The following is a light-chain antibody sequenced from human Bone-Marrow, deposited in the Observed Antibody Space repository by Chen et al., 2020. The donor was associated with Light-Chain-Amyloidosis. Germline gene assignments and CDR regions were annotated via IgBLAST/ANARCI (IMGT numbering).Light chain of an antibody. CDR3: CSYQGCCNPYV. V-gene: IGLV2-23*02. CDR1: SSDVGVYNL. Sequence: QSALTQPASVSGSPGQSITVHCAGTSSDVGVYNLVSWYQQHPGKAPKLMIYEVTKRPSGVSPRFSGSKSGNTASLTISGLQAEDEADYYCCSYQGCCNPYVFGTGTKVTVL. CDR2: EVT. J-gene: IGLJ1*01.